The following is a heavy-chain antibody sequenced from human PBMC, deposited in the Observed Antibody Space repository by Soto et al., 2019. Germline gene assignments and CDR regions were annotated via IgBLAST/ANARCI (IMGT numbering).Heavy chain of an antibody. J-gene: IGHJ4*02. V-gene: IGHV4-31*03. Sequence: PSETLSLTCTVSGGSISSGGYYWSWIRQHPGKGLEWIGYIYYSGSTYYNPSLKSRVTISVDTSKNQFSLKLSSVTAADTAVYYCARAQEDYDILTGYYVDYWGQGTLVTVSS. CDR1: GGSISSGGYY. CDR3: ARAQEDYDILTGYYVDY. CDR2: IYYSGST. D-gene: IGHD3-9*01.